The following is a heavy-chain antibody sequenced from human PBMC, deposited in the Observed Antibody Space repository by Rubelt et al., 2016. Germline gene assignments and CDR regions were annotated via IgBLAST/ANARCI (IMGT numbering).Heavy chain of an antibody. CDR3: AKALASSAWQDFAY. V-gene: IGHV3-30*02. Sequence: GGSLRLSCAASGFSFSSHGMNWVRQAPGRGLEWVAFILYDGSDKKYGDSVKGRFTISRDNYKNTLYLQMNSLRAEDTAVYYCAKALASSAWQDFAYWGQGTLVTVSS. CDR1: GFSFSSHG. CDR2: ILYDGSDK. J-gene: IGHJ4*02. D-gene: IGHD6-19*01.